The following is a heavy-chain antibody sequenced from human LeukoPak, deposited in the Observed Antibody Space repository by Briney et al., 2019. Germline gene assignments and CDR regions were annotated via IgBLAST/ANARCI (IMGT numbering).Heavy chain of an antibody. Sequence: PSETLSLTCTVSGGSISSSSYYWGWIRQPPGKGLEWIGSIYYSGSTYYNPSLKSRVTISVDTSKNQFSLKLSSVTAADTAVYYCASGRIMITFGGVIAPDALDIWGQGTMVTVSS. J-gene: IGHJ3*02. V-gene: IGHV4-39*07. CDR2: IYYSGST. CDR3: ASGRIMITFGGVIAPDALDI. CDR1: GGSISSSSYY. D-gene: IGHD3-16*02.